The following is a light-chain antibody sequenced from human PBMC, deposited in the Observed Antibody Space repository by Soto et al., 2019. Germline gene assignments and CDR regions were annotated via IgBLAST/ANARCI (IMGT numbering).Light chain of an antibody. CDR1: QSINNY. Sequence: DIQMTQSPSSLSASVVDRVTITCLASQSINNYLHWFQQKPGKAPKLLIYAASTLQGGVPSRFSGSGSGTDFTLTISSLHPEDFATYFCQQSYNTPRTFGQGTKVDIK. CDR3: QQSYNTPRT. CDR2: AAS. V-gene: IGKV1-39*01. J-gene: IGKJ1*01.